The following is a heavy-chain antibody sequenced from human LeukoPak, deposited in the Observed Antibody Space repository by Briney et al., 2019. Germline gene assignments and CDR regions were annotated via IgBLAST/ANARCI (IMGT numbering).Heavy chain of an antibody. CDR2: IYYSGST. CDR3: ARDSSVAASMYTYYYYYGMDV. D-gene: IGHD2-2*01. J-gene: IGHJ6*02. CDR1: GGSISSYY. Sequence: SETLSLTCTVSGGSISSYYWSWLRQPPGKGLEWIGYIYYSGSTNYNPSLKSRVTISVDTSKNQSSLQLSSVTASDTAVYYCARDSSVAASMYTYYYYYGMDVWGQGTTVTVSS. V-gene: IGHV4-59*01.